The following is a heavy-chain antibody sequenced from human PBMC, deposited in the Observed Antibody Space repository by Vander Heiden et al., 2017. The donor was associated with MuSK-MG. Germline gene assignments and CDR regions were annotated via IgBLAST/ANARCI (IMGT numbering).Heavy chain of an antibody. J-gene: IGHJ3*02. V-gene: IGHV4-39*01. D-gene: IGHD2-21*02. CDR3: AVVVVTARRWFSGSGSHAFDI. CDR1: GVSISSSSYY. CDR2: IDYSGSA. Sequence: QLQLQESGPGLVKHSETLSLTGAVAGVSISSSSYYWRWIRKPPGKGLEGIGGIDYSGSAYYNPSLKSRVTISVDTSKNQFPLKLSSVTAADTAVYYCAVVVVTARRWFSGSGSHAFDIWGQGTMVTVSS.